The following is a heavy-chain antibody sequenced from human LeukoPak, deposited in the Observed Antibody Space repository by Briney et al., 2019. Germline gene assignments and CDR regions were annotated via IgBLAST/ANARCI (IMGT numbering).Heavy chain of an antibody. CDR1: GSSFTSYW. D-gene: IGHD2-21*02. V-gene: IGHV5-51*01. CDR2: IYPGDSDT. Sequence: GGSLQISCQGSGSSFTSYWIGWVRQLPGKGLEWMGIIYPGDSDTRYSPSFQGQVTISADKSISTAYLQWSSLKASDTAMYYCARVAYCGGDCYSGSIFDPWGQGTLVTVSS. CDR3: ARVAYCGGDCYSGSIFDP. J-gene: IGHJ5*02.